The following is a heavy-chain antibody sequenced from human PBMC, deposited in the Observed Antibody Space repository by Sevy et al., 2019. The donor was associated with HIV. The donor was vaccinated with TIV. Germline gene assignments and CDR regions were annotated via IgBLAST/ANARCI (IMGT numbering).Heavy chain of an antibody. Sequence: GGSLRLSCAASGLVFDAYAMHWFGQAPGKALEWFSRFNWNSVTLDYANSVKGRLTISRDNAENSLYMQMNSLRAEDTALYYCAKDMSQFDYDAWGIFDIWGQGTMVTVSS. CDR3: AKDMSQFDYDAWGIFDI. CDR2: FNWNSVTL. CDR1: GLVFDAYA. V-gene: IGHV3-9*01. J-gene: IGHJ3*02. D-gene: IGHD4-17*01.